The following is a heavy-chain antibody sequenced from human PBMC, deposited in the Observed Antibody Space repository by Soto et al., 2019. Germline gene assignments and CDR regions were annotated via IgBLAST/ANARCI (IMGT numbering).Heavy chain of an antibody. D-gene: IGHD3-10*01. CDR2: IYYSGST. Sequence: SETLSLTCTVSGGSISSGGYYWSWIRQHPGKGLEWIGYIYYSGSTYYNPSLKSRVTISVDTSKNQFSLKLSSVTAADTAVYYCARQLLGVMDYWGQGTPVTVSS. J-gene: IGHJ4*02. CDR3: ARQLLGVMDY. V-gene: IGHV4-31*03. CDR1: GGSISSGGYY.